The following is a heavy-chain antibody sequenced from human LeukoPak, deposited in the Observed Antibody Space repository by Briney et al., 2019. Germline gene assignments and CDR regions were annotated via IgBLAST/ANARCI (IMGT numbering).Heavy chain of an antibody. V-gene: IGHV4-59*01. J-gene: IGHJ4*02. CDR3: ARGPLITMVRGSYYFDY. D-gene: IGHD3-10*01. CDR1: GGSISSYY. CDR2: MYYSGST. Sequence: SETLSLTFTVSGGSISSYYWSWIRQPPGKGLEWIGYMYYSGSTNYNPSLKSRVTISVDTSKNQFSLKLSSVTAADTAVYYCARGPLITMVRGSYYFDYWGQGTLVTVSS.